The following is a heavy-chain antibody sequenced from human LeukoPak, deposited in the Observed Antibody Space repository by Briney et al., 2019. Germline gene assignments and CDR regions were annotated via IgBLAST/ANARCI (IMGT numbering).Heavy chain of an antibody. CDR1: GYTFSIYG. CDR2: INAYNGNT. Sequence: GASVKVSCKASGYTFSIYGVSWVRQAPGQGLEWVAWINAYNGNTNYAQKFQGRVTMTTDTSTNTAYMELRSLRSDDTAVYYCARGGYSYGYMGYFDYWGQGTLVTVSS. V-gene: IGHV1-18*01. D-gene: IGHD5-18*01. J-gene: IGHJ4*02. CDR3: ARGGYSYGYMGYFDY.